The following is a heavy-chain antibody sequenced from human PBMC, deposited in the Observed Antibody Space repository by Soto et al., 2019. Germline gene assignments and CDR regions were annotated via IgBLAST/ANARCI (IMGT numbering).Heavy chain of an antibody. CDR2: IYYSGST. CDR3: ASLGYGGQVEEY. V-gene: IGHV4-39*01. CDR1: GGSISSSRDY. J-gene: IGHJ4*02. Sequence: QLQLQESGPGLMKPSETLSLTCPVSGGSISSSRDYWGWSRPPPGKGLEWIGSIYYSGSTYFNPSLKSRFTISVYTSKNQFALKLSSLTGADTAVYYCASLGYGGQVEEYWVQGTRVTFSS. D-gene: IGHD4-17*01.